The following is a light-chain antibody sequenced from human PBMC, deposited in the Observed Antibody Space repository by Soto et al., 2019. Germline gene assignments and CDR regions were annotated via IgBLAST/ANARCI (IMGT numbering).Light chain of an antibody. J-gene: IGKJ1*01. Sequence: EIVMTQSPVTLSVSPGERATLSCRASQSVNTDLAWYQQKPGQAPGLLIFGASTRATGIPPRFSGSGSGTEFTLTISSLQSEDFAVYYCQHYNKWPPTWTFGQGTKVDIK. CDR1: QSVNTD. CDR2: GAS. CDR3: QHYNKWPPTWT. V-gene: IGKV3-15*01.